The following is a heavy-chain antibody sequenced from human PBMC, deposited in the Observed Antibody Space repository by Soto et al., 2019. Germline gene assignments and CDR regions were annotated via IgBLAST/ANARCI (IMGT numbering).Heavy chain of an antibody. V-gene: IGHV3-48*03. CDR2: ISSSGSTI. CDR3: AKVNYDSSGYYYAYWYFDL. D-gene: IGHD3-22*01. Sequence: EVQLVESGGGLVQPGGSLRLSCAASGFTFSSYEMNWVRQAPGKGLEWVSYISSSGSTIYYADSVKGRFTISRDNAKNSLYLQMNSLRAEDTAVYYCAKVNYDSSGYYYAYWYFDLWGRGTLVTVSS. J-gene: IGHJ2*01. CDR1: GFTFSSYE.